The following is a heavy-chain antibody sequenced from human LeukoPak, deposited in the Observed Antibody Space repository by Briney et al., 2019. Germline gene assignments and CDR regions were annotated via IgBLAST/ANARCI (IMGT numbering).Heavy chain of an antibody. CDR1: GFTFSAYG. J-gene: IGHJ4*02. CDR2: ISYDVTNE. D-gene: IGHD3-22*01. Sequence: PGGSLRLSCAASGFTFSAYGMHWVRQAPGKGLEWVATISYDVTNEYYADSVKGRFTISRDNSKNTLYLQMNSLRAEDTAVYYCAKADSARYYYDSSVDYWGQGTLVTVSS. V-gene: IGHV3-30*18. CDR3: AKADSARYYYDSSVDY.